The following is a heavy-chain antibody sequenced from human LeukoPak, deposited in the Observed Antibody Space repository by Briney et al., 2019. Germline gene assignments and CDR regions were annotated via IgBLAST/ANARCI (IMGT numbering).Heavy chain of an antibody. CDR2: TYYRSKWYN. Sequence: SQTLSLTCAISGDSVSSNSAAWNWIRQSPSRGLEWLGRTYYRSKWYNDYAVSVKSRITINPDTSKNQFSLQLNSVTPEDTAVYYCARELRFLEWPNSYYMDVWGKGTTVTVSS. D-gene: IGHD3-3*01. CDR1: GDSVSSNSAA. J-gene: IGHJ6*03. V-gene: IGHV6-1*01. CDR3: ARELRFLEWPNSYYMDV.